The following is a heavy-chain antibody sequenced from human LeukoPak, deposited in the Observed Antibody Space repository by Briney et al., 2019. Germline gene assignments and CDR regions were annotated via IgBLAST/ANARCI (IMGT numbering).Heavy chain of an antibody. CDR2: MNPNSGNT. V-gene: IGHV1-8*02. Sequence: GASVKVSCKASGGTFSSYDINWVRQATGQGLEWMGWMNPNSGNTGYAQKFQGRVTMTRNTSISTAYMELSSLRSEDTAVYYCARVTAIYCSGGSCYLRYWGQGTLVTVSS. D-gene: IGHD2-15*01. CDR1: GGTFSSYD. CDR3: ARVTAIYCSGGSCYLRY. J-gene: IGHJ4*02.